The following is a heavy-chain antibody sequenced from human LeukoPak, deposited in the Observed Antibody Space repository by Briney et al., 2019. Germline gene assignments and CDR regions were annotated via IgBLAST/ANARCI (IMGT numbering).Heavy chain of an antibody. CDR3: AKGNRYYYDSSGYYPIDY. D-gene: IGHD3-22*01. V-gene: IGHV3-30*02. Sequence: GGSLRLSCAASGFTFSIYGMHWVRQAPGKGLEWVTFIRYDGSNKNYADSVKGRFTISRDNSKSTLYLQMNSLRAEDTAVYYCAKGNRYYYDSSGYYPIDYWGQGTLVTVSS. CDR2: IRYDGSNK. CDR1: GFTFSIYG. J-gene: IGHJ4*02.